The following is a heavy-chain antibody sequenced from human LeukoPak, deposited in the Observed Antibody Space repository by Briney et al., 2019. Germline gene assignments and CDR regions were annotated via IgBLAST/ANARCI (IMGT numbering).Heavy chain of an antibody. CDR1: GFTFSSYA. J-gene: IGHJ3*02. D-gene: IGHD6-19*01. CDR3: KTVAAPPDEAFDI. CDR2: ISGSGGST. V-gene: IGHV3-23*01. Sequence: PGGSLRLSCAASGFTFSSYAMSGVRHAPGKGLEWVSAISGSGGSTYYADSVKGGFTISRDNSKNTLYLQMNSLRAEDTAVYYCKTVAAPPDEAFDIWGQGTMVTVSS.